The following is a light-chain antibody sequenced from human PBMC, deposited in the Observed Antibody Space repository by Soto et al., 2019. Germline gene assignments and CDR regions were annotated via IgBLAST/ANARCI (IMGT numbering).Light chain of an antibody. CDR3: SSYAGAVV. Sequence: QSALTQPASMSGSPGQSITLSCTRTSSGVENYNLVSWYQHRPGKAPKLIIYEGNQRPSGVSDRFSGSKSGNTASLTISGLRAEDEADYYCSSYAGAVVFGGGTKLTVL. J-gene: IGLJ2*01. CDR1: SSGVENYNL. CDR2: EGN. V-gene: IGLV2-23*01.